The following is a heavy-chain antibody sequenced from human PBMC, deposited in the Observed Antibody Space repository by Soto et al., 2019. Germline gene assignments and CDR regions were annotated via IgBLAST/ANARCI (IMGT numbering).Heavy chain of an antibody. Sequence: SRPTLVNPTQPLTLTCTFSGLSISTSGLGVGWIGQPPGKALEWLALIYWDDDKRYSPSLKNRLTITKDTSKNRVVLTMTNMAPVDTATYYCARIVAAVSDYFFYGMDVWGPGTTVTVAS. D-gene: IGHD6-13*01. CDR3: ARIVAAVSDYFFYGMDV. J-gene: IGHJ6*02. V-gene: IGHV2-5*02. CDR1: GLSISTSGLG. CDR2: IYWDDDK.